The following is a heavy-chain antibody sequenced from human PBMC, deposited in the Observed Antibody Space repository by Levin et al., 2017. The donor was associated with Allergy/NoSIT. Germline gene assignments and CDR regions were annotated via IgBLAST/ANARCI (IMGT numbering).Heavy chain of an antibody. V-gene: IGHV3-9*01. Sequence: AGGSLRLSCAASGFTFDDYAMHWVRQAPGKGLEWVSLISWNSDSIGYADSVKGRFTISRDNAKNSLYLQMSSLRAEDTASYYCVKAVSYGYFDLWGRGTLVTVSS. J-gene: IGHJ2*01. CDR3: VKAVSYGYFDL. CDR2: ISWNSDSI. CDR1: GFTFDDYA.